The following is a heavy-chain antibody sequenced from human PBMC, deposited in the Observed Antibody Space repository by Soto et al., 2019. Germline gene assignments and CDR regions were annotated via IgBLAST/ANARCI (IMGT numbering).Heavy chain of an antibody. CDR1: GFTFSSYG. Sequence: QVQLVESGGGVVQPGRSLRLSCAASGFTFSSYGMHWVRQAPGKGLEWVAVIWYDGSNKYYADSVKGRFTISRDNSKNTLNHQMNSLSAEDTDVYSCAKDLGPYGLDVWGQGTTVTVSS. CDR2: IWYDGSNK. CDR3: AKDLGPYGLDV. J-gene: IGHJ6*02. V-gene: IGHV3-33*06.